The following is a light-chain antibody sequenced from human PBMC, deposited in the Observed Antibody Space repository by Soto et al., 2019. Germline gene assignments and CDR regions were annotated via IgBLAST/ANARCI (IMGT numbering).Light chain of an antibody. V-gene: IGLV1-47*01. Sequence: QSVLTQPPSASGTPGQRVTNSCSGSSSNIGSNYVYWYQQLPGTAPKLLIYRNNQRPSGVPDRFSGSKSGTSASLAISGLRSEDEADYYCAAWDDSLSGFYVFGTGTKVTVL. CDR2: RNN. CDR1: SSNIGSNY. J-gene: IGLJ1*01. CDR3: AAWDDSLSGFYV.